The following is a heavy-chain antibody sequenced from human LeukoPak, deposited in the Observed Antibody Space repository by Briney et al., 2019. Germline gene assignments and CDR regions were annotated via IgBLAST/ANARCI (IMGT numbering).Heavy chain of an antibody. CDR2: INHSGST. D-gene: IGHD3-22*01. V-gene: IGHV4-34*01. J-gene: IGHJ6*03. CDR1: GGSFSGYY. Sequence: SETLSLTCAVYGGSFSGYYWSWIRQPPGKGLEWIGEINHSGSTNHNPSLKSRVTISVDTSKNQFSLKLSSVTAADTAVYYCASGHYYDSSGYPKNYYYYYMDVWGKGTTVTVSS. CDR3: ASGHYYDSSGYPKNYYYYYMDV.